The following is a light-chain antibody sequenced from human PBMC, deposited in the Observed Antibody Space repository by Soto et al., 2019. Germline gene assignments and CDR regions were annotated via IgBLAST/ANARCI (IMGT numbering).Light chain of an antibody. Sequence: QSALTQPASVSGSPGQSITISCTGTRSDVGSYNLVSWYQQHPTKAPKLMIYEGNKRPSGVSSRFSDSKSGNTASLTISGLQADDEADYYCCSYAGSSSLVFGGGTKVTVL. J-gene: IGLJ2*01. V-gene: IGLV2-23*01. CDR1: RSDVGSYNL. CDR3: CSYAGSSSLV. CDR2: EGN.